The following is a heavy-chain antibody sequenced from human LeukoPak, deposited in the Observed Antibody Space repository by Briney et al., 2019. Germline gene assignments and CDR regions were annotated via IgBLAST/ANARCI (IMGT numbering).Heavy chain of an antibody. CDR3: ARGTLNIPGEHGAFDY. J-gene: IGHJ4*02. V-gene: IGHV3-48*03. D-gene: IGHD1-14*01. Sequence: GGSLRLSCAASGFTFSSYEMNWVRQVPGKGLEWVSYISSSGSTIYYADSVKGRFTISRDNAKNSLYLQMNSLRAEDTAVYYCARGTLNIPGEHGAFDYWGQGTLVTVSS. CDR1: GFTFSSYE. CDR2: ISSSGSTI.